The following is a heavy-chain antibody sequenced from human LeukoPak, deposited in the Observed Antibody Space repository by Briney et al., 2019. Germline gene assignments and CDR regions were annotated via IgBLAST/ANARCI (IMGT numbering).Heavy chain of an antibody. CDR2: IKSDGST. Sequence: GGSLRLSCAASGFTFSSYWMHWVRQAPGKGLVWVSRIKSDGSTNYADSVKGRFTISRGNAKNTVSLQMNSLRAEDTGVYYCARAPSEIGGYYPEYFRHWGQGTLVTVSS. J-gene: IGHJ1*01. CDR3: ARAPSEIGGYYPEYFRH. CDR1: GFTFSSYW. V-gene: IGHV3-74*01. D-gene: IGHD3-22*01.